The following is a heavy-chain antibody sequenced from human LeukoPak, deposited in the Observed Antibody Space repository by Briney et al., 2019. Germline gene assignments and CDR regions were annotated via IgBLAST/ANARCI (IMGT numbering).Heavy chain of an antibody. CDR3: ARGYNICGSYYVDY. D-gene: IGHD1-26*01. CDR1: GFSFSDYY. CDR2: IRSGGSTI. V-gene: IGHV3-11*01. J-gene: IGHJ4*02. Sequence: GGSLRLSCAASGFSFSDYYMSWIRQSPGKGLEWISYIRSGGSTIYYADSVKGRFTISRDNPKNSLYPQMNSLRAEDTAIYYCARGYNICGSYYVDYWGQGTLVTVSS.